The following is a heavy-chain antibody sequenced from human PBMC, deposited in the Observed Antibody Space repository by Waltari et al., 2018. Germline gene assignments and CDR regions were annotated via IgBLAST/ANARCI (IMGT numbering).Heavy chain of an antibody. CDR2: IKQDGSGK. Sequence: EVQLVESGGGLVQPGGSLRLSCAASGFTFSSYWMSWVRQAPGKGLEWVANIKQDGSGKYYVDSVKGRFTISRDNAKNSLYLQMNSLRAEDTAVYYCAYFKKYGGYVNWFDPWGQGTLVTVSS. CDR3: AYFKKYGGYVNWFDP. J-gene: IGHJ5*02. D-gene: IGHD5-12*01. CDR1: GFTFSSYW. V-gene: IGHV3-7*01.